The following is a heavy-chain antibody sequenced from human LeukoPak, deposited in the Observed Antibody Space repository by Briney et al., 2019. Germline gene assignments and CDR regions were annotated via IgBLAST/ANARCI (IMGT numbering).Heavy chain of an antibody. D-gene: IGHD3-10*01. Sequence: ASVKVSCKASGGNFSSYTISWVRQAPGQGLEWMGWISAYNGNTNYAQKLQGRVTMTTDTSTSTAYMELRSLRSDDTAVYYCARAGSGRYYYMDVWGKGTTVTVSS. CDR1: GGNFSSYT. J-gene: IGHJ6*03. CDR3: ARAGSGRYYYMDV. V-gene: IGHV1-18*01. CDR2: ISAYNGNT.